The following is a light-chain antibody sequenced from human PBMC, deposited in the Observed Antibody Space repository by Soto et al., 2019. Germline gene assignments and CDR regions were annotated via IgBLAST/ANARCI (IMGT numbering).Light chain of an antibody. CDR2: AAS. J-gene: IGKJ3*01. CDR1: QGISSY. V-gene: IGKV1-8*01. CDR3: QQYYSYPPD. Sequence: AIRMTQSPSSLSASTGDRVTITCRASQGISSYLAWYQQKPGKAPKLLIYAASTLQSGVPSRFSGSGSGTDFTLTISCLQSEDFATYYCQQYYSYPPDFGPGTKVDTK.